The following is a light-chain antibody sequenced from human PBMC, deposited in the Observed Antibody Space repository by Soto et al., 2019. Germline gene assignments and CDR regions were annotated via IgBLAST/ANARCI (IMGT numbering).Light chain of an antibody. Sequence: QSALTQPPSASGSPGQSVTISCTGTSSDVGSYNYVSWYQQYPGEAPKLIIYDVSKRPSGVPDRFSGSKSGNTASLTVSGPQAEDEADYYCTAYAGINNFCVFGSGTKLTVL. CDR1: SSDVGSYNY. J-gene: IGLJ1*01. CDR2: DVS. CDR3: TAYAGINNFCV. V-gene: IGLV2-8*01.